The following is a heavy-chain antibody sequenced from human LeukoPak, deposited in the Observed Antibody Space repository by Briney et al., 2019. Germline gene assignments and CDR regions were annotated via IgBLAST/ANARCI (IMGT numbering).Heavy chain of an antibody. CDR1: GGSISSYY. V-gene: IGHV4-59*01. CDR2: IYYSGST. J-gene: IGHJ6*04. CDR3: ARGGGYSPMDV. Sequence: SETLSLTCTVSGGSISSYYWSWIRQPPGKGLEWIGYIYYSGSTNYNPSLKSRVTISVDTSKNQFSLKLSSVTAADTAVYYCARGGGYSPMDVWGKGTTVTVSS. D-gene: IGHD5-18*01.